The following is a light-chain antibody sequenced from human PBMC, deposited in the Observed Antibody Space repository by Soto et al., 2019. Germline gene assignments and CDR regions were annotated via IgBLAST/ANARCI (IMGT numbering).Light chain of an antibody. J-gene: IGKJ4*01. CDR2: GAS. Sequence: EIVLTQSPGTLSLSPGERATLSCRASQSVSSSYLAWYQQKPGQAPRLLIYGASSRATGIPDRFSGSGSGTDFTLTINRLEPEDFAVYYCQQYDSSPLTFGVGTKVEIK. CDR3: QQYDSSPLT. CDR1: QSVSSSY. V-gene: IGKV3-20*01.